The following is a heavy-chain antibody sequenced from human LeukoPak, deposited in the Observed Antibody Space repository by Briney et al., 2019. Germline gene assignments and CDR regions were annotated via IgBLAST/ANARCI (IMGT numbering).Heavy chain of an antibody. V-gene: IGHV3-53*05. D-gene: IGHD3-10*01. CDR2: TYMNVTT. Sequence: GGSLRLSCAASGFTVSSNYMSWVRQAPGEGLEWVSTTYMNVTTYHADSVKGRFTISRDNSNNTMYLQMNSLRSEDTAVYYCVGDGRRYNYGSGRYYPDYLSYGMVVWGERPTVSVSS. CDR3: VGDGRRYNYGSGRYYPDYLSYGMVV. CDR1: GFTVSSNY. J-gene: IGHJ6*04.